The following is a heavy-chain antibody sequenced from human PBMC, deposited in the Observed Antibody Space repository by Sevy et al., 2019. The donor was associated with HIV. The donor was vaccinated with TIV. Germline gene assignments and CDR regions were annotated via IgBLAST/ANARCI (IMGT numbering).Heavy chain of an antibody. CDR3: ARAPAGGWAV. D-gene: IGHD6-19*01. CDR2: IYYSGNT. Sequence: SETLSLSCTVSGGSISTYYWSWIRRPPGKGLEWIGHIYYSGNTNYNPSLKSRVTISLDTSKNQFSLNLNSVTAADTAAYYCARAPAGGWAVWGQGTLVTVSS. V-gene: IGHV4-59*01. J-gene: IGHJ4*02. CDR1: GGSISTYY.